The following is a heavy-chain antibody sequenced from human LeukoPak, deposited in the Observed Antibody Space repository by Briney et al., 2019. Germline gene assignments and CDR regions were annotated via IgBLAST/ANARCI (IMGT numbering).Heavy chain of an antibody. J-gene: IGHJ6*03. CDR1: AGSISSGNYY. Sequence: SQTLSLTCTVSAGSISSGNYYWSWIRQPAGKGLEWIGRIYTTGSTNYNPSLKSRVTLSVDTSKNQFSLKLSSVNAADTAVYYCARVSVQLEIFGVVIKDYYYYYYMDVWGKGTTVTVSS. D-gene: IGHD3-3*01. V-gene: IGHV4-61*02. CDR3: ARVSVQLEIFGVVIKDYYYYYYMDV. CDR2: IYTTGST.